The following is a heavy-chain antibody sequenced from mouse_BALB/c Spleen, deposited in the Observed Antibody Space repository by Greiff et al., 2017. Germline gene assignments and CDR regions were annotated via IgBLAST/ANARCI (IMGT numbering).Heavy chain of an antibody. CDR2: IDPANGNT. D-gene: IGHD1-1*01. CDR1: GFNIKDTY. J-gene: IGHJ2*01. V-gene: IGHV14-3*02. CDR3: ARGFYYYGSSLDY. Sequence: VQLQQSGAELVKPGASVKLSCTASGFNIKDTYMHWVKQRPEQGLEWIGRIDPANGNTKYDPKFQGKATITADTSSNTAYLQLSSLTSEDTAVYYCARGFYYYGSSLDYWGQGTTLTVSS.